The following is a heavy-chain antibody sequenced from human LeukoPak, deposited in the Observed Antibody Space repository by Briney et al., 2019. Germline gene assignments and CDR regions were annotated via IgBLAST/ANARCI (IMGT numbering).Heavy chain of an antibody. Sequence: HAGGSLRLSCAASGFTFSSYWMSWVRQAPGKGLEWVGFIRTKAYGGTTEYAASVKGRFTISRDDSKSIAYLQMNSLKTEDTALYYCTSNHDSSGYTPDYWGQGTLVTVSS. J-gene: IGHJ4*02. CDR1: GFTFSSYW. CDR3: TSNHDSSGYTPDY. D-gene: IGHD3-22*01. CDR2: IRTKAYGGTT. V-gene: IGHV3-49*04.